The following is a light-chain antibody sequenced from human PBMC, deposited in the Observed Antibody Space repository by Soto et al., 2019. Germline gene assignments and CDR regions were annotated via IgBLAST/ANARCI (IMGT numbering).Light chain of an antibody. CDR3: QHRTNWAPT. CDR1: QSVRND. J-gene: IGKJ4*02. CDR2: SAS. Sequence: EIVLTQSPATLSLSPGERATLSCRASQSVRNDLVWYHQKPGQAPRVLIYSASNRATGIPARFSGSGSGTVFSLTISSLELEDFAVYYCQHRTNWAPTFGGGTKVEMK. V-gene: IGKV3-11*01.